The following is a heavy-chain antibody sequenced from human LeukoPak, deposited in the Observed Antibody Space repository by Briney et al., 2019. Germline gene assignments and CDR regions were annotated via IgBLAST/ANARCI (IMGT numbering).Heavy chain of an antibody. V-gene: IGHV4-39*07. CDR3: AREYDYVWGSYRPLDY. J-gene: IGHJ4*02. CDR2: INYSGST. CDR1: GGSISSSSYY. Sequence: SETLSLTCTVSGGSISSSSYYWGWIRQPPGKGLEWIGSINYSGSTYQNPSLKSRVIILLHTSKNQFSLKLSSVTAADTAMYYCAREYDYVWGSYRPLDYWGQGTLVTVSS. D-gene: IGHD3-16*02.